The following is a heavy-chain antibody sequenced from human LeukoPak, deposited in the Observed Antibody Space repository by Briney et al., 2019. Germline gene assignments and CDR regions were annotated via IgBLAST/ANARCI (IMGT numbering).Heavy chain of an antibody. Sequence: GASVKVSCKVSGYTLTELSMHWVRQAPGQGLEWMGGIIPIFGTANYAQKFQGRVTITADESTSTAYMELSSLRSEGTAVYYCAREGYCSSTSCPGLSTNYYYGMDVWGKGTTVTVSS. D-gene: IGHD2-2*01. CDR3: AREGYCSSTSCPGLSTNYYYGMDV. V-gene: IGHV1-69*13. CDR2: IIPIFGTA. J-gene: IGHJ6*04. CDR1: GYTLTELS.